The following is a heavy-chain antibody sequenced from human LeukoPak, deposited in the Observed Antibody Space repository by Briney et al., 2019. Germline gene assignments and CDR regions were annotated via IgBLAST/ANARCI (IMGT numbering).Heavy chain of an antibody. Sequence: SETLSLTCTVSGGSISSSSYYWGWIRQPPGKGLEWIGSIYYSGTSFYNPSLKSRVTISVDTSRNQFSLKLNSVTAADTAVYYCASYGSGSYWASDYWGQGTLVTVFS. V-gene: IGHV4-39*01. CDR3: ASYGSGSYWASDY. J-gene: IGHJ4*02. D-gene: IGHD3-10*01. CDR1: GGSISSSSYY. CDR2: IYYSGTS.